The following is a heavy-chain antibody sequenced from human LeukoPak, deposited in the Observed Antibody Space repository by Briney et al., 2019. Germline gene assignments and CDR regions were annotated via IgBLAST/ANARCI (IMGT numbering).Heavy chain of an antibody. Sequence: SQTLSLTCTVSGGSISSGSYYWSWIRQPAGKGLEWIGRIYTSGSTNYNPSLKSRVTISVDTSKNQFSLKLSSVTAADTAVHYCARVLSYDFWSGYYAGRGHYFDYWGQGTLVTVSS. CDR2: IYTSGST. J-gene: IGHJ4*02. CDR3: ARVLSYDFWSGYYAGRGHYFDY. CDR1: GGSISSGSYY. V-gene: IGHV4-61*02. D-gene: IGHD3-3*01.